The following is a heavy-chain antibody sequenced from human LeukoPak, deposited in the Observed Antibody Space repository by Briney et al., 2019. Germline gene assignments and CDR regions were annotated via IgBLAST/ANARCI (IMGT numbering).Heavy chain of an antibody. V-gene: IGHV4-30-4*07. Sequence: KSSETLSLTCAVSGGSISSGGYSWSWIRQPPGKGLEWIGYIYYSGSTYYNPSLKSRVTISVDTSKNQFSLKLSSVAAADTAVYYCARGGGNYYFDYWGQGTLVTVSS. J-gene: IGHJ4*02. CDR2: IYYSGST. CDR3: ARGGGNYYFDY. D-gene: IGHD4-23*01. CDR1: GGSISSGGYS.